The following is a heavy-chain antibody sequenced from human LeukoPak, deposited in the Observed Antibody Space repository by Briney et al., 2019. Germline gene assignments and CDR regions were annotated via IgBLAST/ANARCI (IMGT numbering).Heavy chain of an antibody. Sequence: PGGSLRLSCAASGFTFSVSAMHWVRQASGKGLEWVARIRSKPNSYETAYAASVKGRLTISRDDSKNTAYLQMNSLKTEDTAVYYCTRSIAVAGIPDYYYYSGMDVWGQGTTVIVSS. CDR1: GFTFSVSA. CDR3: TRSIAVAGIPDYYYYSGMDV. D-gene: IGHD6-19*01. V-gene: IGHV3-73*01. J-gene: IGHJ6*02. CDR2: IRSKPNSYET.